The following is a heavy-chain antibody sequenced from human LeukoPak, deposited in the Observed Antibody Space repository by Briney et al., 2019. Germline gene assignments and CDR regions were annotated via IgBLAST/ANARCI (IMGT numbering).Heavy chain of an antibody. CDR3: ARSHSSGWYVAHGVGDSDYYMDV. Sequence: PGRSLRLSCAASRFNFNSYAMHWVRQAPGEGLEWVAVISYDGGDKSYADSVKGRFTISRDNSKNTLFLQMSSLRAEDTAVYFCARSHSSGWYVAHGVGDSDYYMDVWGKGTTVTVSS. CDR1: RFNFNSYA. CDR2: ISYDGGDK. J-gene: IGHJ6*03. D-gene: IGHD6-19*01. V-gene: IGHV3-30*04.